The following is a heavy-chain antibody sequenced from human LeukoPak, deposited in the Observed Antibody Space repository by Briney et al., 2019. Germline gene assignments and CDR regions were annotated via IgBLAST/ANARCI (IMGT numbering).Heavy chain of an antibody. J-gene: IGHJ4*02. CDR3: ARGPMYSSSSVDYFDY. CDR2: INPNSGGT. CDR1: GYTFTGYY. Sequence: ASVKVSCTASGYTFTGYYMHWVRQAPGQGLEWTGWINPNSGGTNYAQKFQGRVTMTRDTSISTAYMELSRLRSDDTAVYYCARGPMYSSSSVDYFDYWGQGTLVTVSS. V-gene: IGHV1-2*02. D-gene: IGHD6-6*01.